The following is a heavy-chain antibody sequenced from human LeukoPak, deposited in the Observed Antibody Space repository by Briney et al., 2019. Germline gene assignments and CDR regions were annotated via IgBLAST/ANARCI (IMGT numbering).Heavy chain of an antibody. D-gene: IGHD4-17*01. CDR2: VYYSGSA. CDR3: ARRATTVTTSDFDY. CDR1: GGSISSSSYY. V-gene: IGHV4-39*01. Sequence: SETLSLTCTVSGGSISSSSYYWGWIRQSPGKGLEWIGSVYYSGSAYYNPSLKSRVTTSVDTSKNQFSLKLSSVTAADTAVYYCARRATTVTTSDFDYWGQGTLVTVSS. J-gene: IGHJ4*02.